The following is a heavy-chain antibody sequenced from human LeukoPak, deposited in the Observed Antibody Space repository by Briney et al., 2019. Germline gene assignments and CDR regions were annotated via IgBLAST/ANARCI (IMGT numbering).Heavy chain of an antibody. CDR2: IYYSGST. D-gene: IGHD3-22*01. V-gene: IGHV4-31*03. CDR1: GGSISSGGYY. Sequence: SETLSLTCTVSGGSISSGGYYWSWIRQHPGKGLEWIGYIYYSGSTYYNPSLKSRVTISVDTSKNQFSLKLNSVTTADTAVYYCAREGADDSSGYYWLDPWGQGTLVIVSS. CDR3: AREGADDSSGYYWLDP. J-gene: IGHJ5*02.